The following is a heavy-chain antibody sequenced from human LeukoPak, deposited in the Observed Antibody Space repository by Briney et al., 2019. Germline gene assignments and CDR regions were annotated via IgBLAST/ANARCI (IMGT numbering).Heavy chain of an antibody. Sequence: GGSLRLSCATSGFTFSSYAMHWVRQAPGKGLEWVTIISYDGSDKYYADSVKGRFTISRDKSKNTLYLQMNNLRAEDTAMFYCARETEGLDLWGQGTLVTVSS. CDR2: ISYDGSDK. D-gene: IGHD2-21*02. J-gene: IGHJ4*02. V-gene: IGHV3-30-3*01. CDR1: GFTFSSYA. CDR3: ARETEGLDL.